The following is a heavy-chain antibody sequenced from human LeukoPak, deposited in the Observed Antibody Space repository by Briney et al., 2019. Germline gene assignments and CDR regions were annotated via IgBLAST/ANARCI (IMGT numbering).Heavy chain of an antibody. Sequence: GGSLRLSCAASGFTFSNAWMSWVRQAPGKGLEWVSAISGSGVGTHYADSVKGRFTISRDNSKNTMYLQMNSLRAEDTAVYYCAKVKAGYGSGSYYPWVYWGQGTLVTVSS. D-gene: IGHD3-10*01. CDR1: GFTFSNAW. J-gene: IGHJ4*02. V-gene: IGHV3-23*01. CDR3: AKVKAGYGSGSYYPWVY. CDR2: ISGSGVGT.